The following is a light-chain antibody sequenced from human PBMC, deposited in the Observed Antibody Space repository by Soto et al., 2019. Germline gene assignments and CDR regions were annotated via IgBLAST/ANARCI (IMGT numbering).Light chain of an antibody. CDR2: DVT. CDR3: SSYTSSSTLCV. CDR1: ISDVGYNNY. J-gene: IGLJ1*01. V-gene: IGLV2-14*01. Sequence: QSVLTQPASVSGYPGQSITISCTGTISDVGYNNYVSWYQQHPGKAPKLMIYDVTHRPSGISNRFSGSKSGNTASLTISGLQAEDESHYYCSSYTSSSTLCVFGTGTKLTVL.